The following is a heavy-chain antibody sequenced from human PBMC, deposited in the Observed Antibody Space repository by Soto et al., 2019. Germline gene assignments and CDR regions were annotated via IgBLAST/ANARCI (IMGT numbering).Heavy chain of an antibody. CDR3: AKGEDIVVVPAAMPPYYVSS. CDR1: GFTFSSYG. V-gene: IGHV3-30*18. Sequence: QVQLVESGGGVVQPGRSLRLSCAASGFTFSSYGMHWVRQAPGKGLEWVAVISYDGSNKYYADSVKGRFTISRDNSKNTLYLQMNSLRAEDTAVYYCAKGEDIVVVPAAMPPYYVSSCGKGSLVTVYS. CDR2: ISYDGSNK. D-gene: IGHD2-2*01. J-gene: IGHJ5*02.